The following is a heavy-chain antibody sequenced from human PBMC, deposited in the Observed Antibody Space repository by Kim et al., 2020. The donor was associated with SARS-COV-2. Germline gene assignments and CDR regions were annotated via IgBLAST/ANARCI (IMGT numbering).Heavy chain of an antibody. V-gene: IGHV4-39*07. CDR2: IYYSGST. J-gene: IGHJ5*02. CDR3: ARDPGGDKRITIQGIVVVPAARKNENWFDP. D-gene: IGHD2-2*01. CDR1: GGSISSSSYY. Sequence: SETLSLTCTVSGGSISSSSYYWGWIRQPPGKGLEWIGSIYYSGSTYYNPSLKSRVTISVDTSKNQFSLKLSSVTAADTAVSYCARDPGGDKRITIQGIVVVPAARKNENWFDPWGQGTLVTVCS.